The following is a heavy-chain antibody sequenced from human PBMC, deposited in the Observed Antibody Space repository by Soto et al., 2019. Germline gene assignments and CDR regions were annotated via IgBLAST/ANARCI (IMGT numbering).Heavy chain of an antibody. CDR1: GYTFTNYG. J-gene: IGHJ5*02. V-gene: IGHV1-3*01. CDR2: INVYNGNT. CDR3: ARDLDDILTGPNFDP. D-gene: IGHD3-9*01. Sequence: ASVKVSCKASGYTFTNYGIHWVRQAPGQSLEWMGWINVYNGNTKYSQKFQDRVTFSRDTSASTAYMELSGLRSEDAAVYYCARDLDDILTGPNFDPWGQGTLVTVSS.